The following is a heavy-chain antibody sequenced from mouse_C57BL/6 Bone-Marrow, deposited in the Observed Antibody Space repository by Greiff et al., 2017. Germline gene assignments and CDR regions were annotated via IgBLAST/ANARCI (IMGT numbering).Heavy chain of an antibody. CDR1: GFSLSTFGMG. CDR2: SWWDDDK. D-gene: IGHD1-1*01. CDR3: ARIYDYASSYLRCAMDY. J-gene: IGHJ4*01. Sequence: QVTLIVCGPGLLQPSQTLSLTCSFSGFSLSTFGMGVGRNRQPSGLGLVWLAHSWWDDDKYSHPAMKRRLTSSKDTSKDPVFLKIAHVDAADTATYYWARIYDYASSYLRCAMDYWVKEPQSPSPQ. V-gene: IGHV8-8*01.